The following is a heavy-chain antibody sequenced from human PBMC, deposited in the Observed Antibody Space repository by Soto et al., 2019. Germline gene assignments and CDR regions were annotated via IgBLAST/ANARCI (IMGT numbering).Heavy chain of an antibody. J-gene: IGHJ6*02. CDR3: AKNGQPPYYYYGLDV. CDR1: GYTFTRYG. V-gene: IGHV1-18*01. Sequence: QGQLVQSGAEVKKPRASVKVSCKASGYTFTRYGISWVRQAPGQGLEWMGWISGYNGDTKYAQKFQCRVTMTIDTSTTTAFMELRSLTSDDTAVYYCAKNGQPPYYYYGLDVWGQGTTVTVSS. CDR2: ISGYNGDT. D-gene: IGHD2-8*01.